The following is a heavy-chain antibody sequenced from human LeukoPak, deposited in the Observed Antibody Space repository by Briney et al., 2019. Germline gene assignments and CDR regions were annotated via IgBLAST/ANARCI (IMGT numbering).Heavy chain of an antibody. CDR2: ISISGDDT. CDR1: GFTFSSYS. J-gene: IGHJ4*02. CDR3: ANEIRPNDY. D-gene: IGHD4-17*01. V-gene: IGHV3-23*01. Sequence: GGSLRLSCAASGFTFSSYSMNWVRQAPGKGLEWLSAISISGDDTYYADSVKGRFTISRDNSKNTLYLQMNSLSADDTAMYYCANEIRPNDYWGQGTLVTVSS.